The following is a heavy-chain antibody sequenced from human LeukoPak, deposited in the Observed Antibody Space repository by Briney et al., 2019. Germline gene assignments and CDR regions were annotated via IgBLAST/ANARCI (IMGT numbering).Heavy chain of an antibody. CDR2: IYTSGST. J-gene: IGHJ4*02. Sequence: PSETLSLTCTVSGGSISSYYWSWIRQPAGKGLEWIGRIYTSGSTNYDPSLKSRVTMSEDTSKNQFSLKLSSVTAADTAVYYCARDLPIAAAGPNFDYWGQGTLVTVSS. CDR1: GGSISSYY. V-gene: IGHV4-4*07. CDR3: ARDLPIAAAGPNFDY. D-gene: IGHD6-13*01.